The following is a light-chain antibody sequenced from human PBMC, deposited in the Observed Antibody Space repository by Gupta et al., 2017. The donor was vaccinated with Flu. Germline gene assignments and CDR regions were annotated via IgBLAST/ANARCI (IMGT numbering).Light chain of an antibody. V-gene: IGKV4-1*01. CDR3: QQYYITPRT. CDR1: QSLFYSSSNKNY. CDR2: WAS. J-gene: IGKJ1*01. Sequence: NCRSSQSLFYSSSNKNYLAWYQQKPGQPPKLLIYWASTRESGVPDRFSGSGSGTDFTLTISSLHAEDVAVYYCQQYYITPRTFGQGTKVEIK.